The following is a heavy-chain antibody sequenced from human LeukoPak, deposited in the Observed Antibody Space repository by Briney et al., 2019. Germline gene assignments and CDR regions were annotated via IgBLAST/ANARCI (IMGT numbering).Heavy chain of an antibody. Sequence: GSVNVSCKASGYIYPSYVISWVRQAPGQEVEGVGWSNDFNGKTNKVQRLHGRVTKSPDTYTRTGSIYLRRLRACDTAGCYCVRSGGGASGWYFLPMRYWGQGALVTVSS. CDR2: SNDFNGKT. CDR3: VRSGGGASGWYFLPMRY. CDR1: GYIYPSYV. J-gene: IGHJ4*02. V-gene: IGHV1-18*01. D-gene: IGHD6-19*01.